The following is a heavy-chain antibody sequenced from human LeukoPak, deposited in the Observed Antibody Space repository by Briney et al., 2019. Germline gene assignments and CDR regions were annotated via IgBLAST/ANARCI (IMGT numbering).Heavy chain of an antibody. CDR2: FDPEDRET. Sequence: APVKVSCTVSGYTLTELSMHWVRQTPAKGVEWMGGFDPEDRETIYAQKFQGRVTMTEDTSTDTAYMELSSLRSEDTAVYYCATDLGSYGSETWPFRYWGQGTLVTVSS. D-gene: IGHD3-10*01. V-gene: IGHV1-24*01. J-gene: IGHJ1*01. CDR3: ATDLGSYGSETWPFRY. CDR1: GYTLTELS.